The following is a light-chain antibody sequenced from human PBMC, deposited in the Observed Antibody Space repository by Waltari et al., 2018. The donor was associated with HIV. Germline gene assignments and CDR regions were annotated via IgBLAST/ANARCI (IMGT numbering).Light chain of an antibody. V-gene: IGKV1-39*01. J-gene: IGKJ1*01. CDR2: VAS. Sequence: DIHLTQSPSSLSASVGDRVTISCPASQSVSTYLNWYQLRPGKAPKLLLYVASSLQSGVPSRFSGSGSGTDFTLNISSLPPEDCATYYCQQSYSTPWTFGQGTKVEI. CDR3: QQSYSTPWT. CDR1: QSVSTY.